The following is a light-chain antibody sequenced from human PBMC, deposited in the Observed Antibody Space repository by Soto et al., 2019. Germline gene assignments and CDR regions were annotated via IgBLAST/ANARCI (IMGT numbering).Light chain of an antibody. V-gene: IGLV2-14*01. CDR1: NTDVGDYNF. Sequence: QSALTQPASVSGSPGQSITISCTGSNTDVGDYNFVSWYQHHPGKAPKILIYEVSNRPSGVTNRFSGSKSGNTASLTISGLQTEDEADYYCSSYKYSTTTPFVFGTGTKLTVL. CDR3: SSYKYSTTTPFV. CDR2: EVS. J-gene: IGLJ1*01.